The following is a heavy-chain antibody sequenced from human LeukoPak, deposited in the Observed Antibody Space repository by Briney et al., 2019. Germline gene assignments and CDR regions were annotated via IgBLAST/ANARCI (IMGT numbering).Heavy chain of an antibody. CDR3: ARHIVGAVDY. D-gene: IGHD1-26*01. J-gene: IGHJ4*02. CDR1: GGSISSGGYS. V-gene: IGHV4-30-4*07. CDR2: IYYSGST. Sequence: SQTLSLTCAVSGGSISSGGYSWSWIRQPPGKGLEWIGYIYYSGSTYYNPSLKSRVTISVDTSKNQFSLKLSSVTAADTALYYCARHIVGAVDYWGQGTLVTVSS.